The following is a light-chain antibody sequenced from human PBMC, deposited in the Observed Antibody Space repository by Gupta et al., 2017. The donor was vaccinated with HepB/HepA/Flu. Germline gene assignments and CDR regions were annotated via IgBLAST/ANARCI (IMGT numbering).Light chain of an antibody. V-gene: IGLV3-19*01. CDR2: GKN. J-gene: IGLJ3*02. CDR3: NYRDSSGNNWV. Sequence: SSELTQDPAVSVALGQTVRITCQGDSLRSYYASWYQQKPGQAPVLVIYGKNNRPSGIPDRFSGSSSGNTASLTITGAQAEDEADYYCNYRDSSGNNWVCGGGTKMTVL. CDR1: SLRSYY.